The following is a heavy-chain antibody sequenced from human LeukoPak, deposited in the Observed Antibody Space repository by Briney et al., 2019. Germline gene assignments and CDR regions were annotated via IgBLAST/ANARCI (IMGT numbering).Heavy chain of an antibody. J-gene: IGHJ4*02. CDR2: IYYTGNT. CDR3: ARMNPDIGVDY. V-gene: IGHV4-59*01. CDR1: GGSSSSSS. Sequence: SETLSLTCTVSGGSSSSSSWNWIRQPPGKGLEWIGYIYYTGNTNYNPSLQSRVTISLDTSKNQFSLKLSSVTAADTAVYYCARMNPDIGVDYWGQGTLVTVSS. D-gene: IGHD1-14*01.